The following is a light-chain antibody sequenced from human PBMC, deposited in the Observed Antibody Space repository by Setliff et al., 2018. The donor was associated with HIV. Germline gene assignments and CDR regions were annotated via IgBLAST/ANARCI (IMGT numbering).Light chain of an antibody. CDR2: DVT. CDR3: YSFAGSVFV. J-gene: IGLJ1*01. V-gene: IGLV2-11*01. Sequence: QSVLAQPRSVSGSPGQSVTISCTGANSGFGYVSWYQQDPGKAPKLIIYDVTKRPSGVPDRFSGSKSGNTASLTISGLQAEDEGDYYCYSFAGSVFVFGTGTKGTVL. CDR1: NSGFGY.